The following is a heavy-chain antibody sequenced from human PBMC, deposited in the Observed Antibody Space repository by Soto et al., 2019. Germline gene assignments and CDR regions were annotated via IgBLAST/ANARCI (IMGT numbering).Heavy chain of an antibody. Sequence: ASVKVSCKASGYTFTSYYMHWVRQAPGQGLEWMGIINPSGGSTSYAQKFQGRVTMTRDTSTSTVYMELSSLRSEDTAVYYCARDRLGLGFLEWSHCFPPGGQETRVTVS. V-gene: IGHV1-46*03. CDR2: INPSGGST. CDR1: GYTFTSYY. CDR3: ARDRLGLGFLEWSHCFPP. D-gene: IGHD3-3*01. J-gene: IGHJ4*02.